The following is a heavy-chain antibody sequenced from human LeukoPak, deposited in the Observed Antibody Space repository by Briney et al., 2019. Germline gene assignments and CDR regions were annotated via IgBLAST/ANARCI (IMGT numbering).Heavy chain of an antibody. CDR2: ISNSGSYT. Sequence: GGSLRLSCAASGFTFSDYYMIWIRQAPGKGLEWVSYISNSGSYTNHAASVRGRFIVSRDDAKNSVYLQMNSLRDDDTAVYYCARGPKKGNYYDSSGSDYWGQGTLVTVSS. D-gene: IGHD3-22*01. J-gene: IGHJ4*02. CDR1: GFTFSDYY. V-gene: IGHV3-11*03. CDR3: ARGPKKGNYYDSSGSDY.